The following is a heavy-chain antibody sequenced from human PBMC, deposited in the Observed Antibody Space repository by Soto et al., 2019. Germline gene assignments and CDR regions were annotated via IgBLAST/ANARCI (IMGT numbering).Heavy chain of an antibody. CDR1: GGSFSGYY. CDR2: INHSGST. J-gene: IGHJ5*02. Sequence: PSETLSLTCAVYGGSFSGYYWSWIRQPPGKGLEWIGEINHSGSTNYNPSLKSRVTISVDTSKNQFYLKLSSVTAADTAVYYCARAHYDYVWGSYRRNWFDPWGQGTLVTVS. CDR3: ARAHYDYVWGSYRRNWFDP. V-gene: IGHV4-34*01. D-gene: IGHD3-16*02.